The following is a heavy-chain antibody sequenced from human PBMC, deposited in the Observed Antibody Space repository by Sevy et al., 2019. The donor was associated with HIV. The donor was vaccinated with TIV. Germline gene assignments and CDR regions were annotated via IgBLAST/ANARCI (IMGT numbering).Heavy chain of an antibody. D-gene: IGHD6-19*01. V-gene: IGHV3-30-3*01. Sequence: GGSLRLSCAASGFTFSSYAMHWVRQAPGKGLEWVAVISYDRSNKYYADSVKGRFTISRDNSKNTLYLQMNSLRAEDTAVYYCARSYSVWWYFDLWGRGTLVTVSS. J-gene: IGHJ2*01. CDR1: GFTFSSYA. CDR2: ISYDRSNK. CDR3: ARSYSVWWYFDL.